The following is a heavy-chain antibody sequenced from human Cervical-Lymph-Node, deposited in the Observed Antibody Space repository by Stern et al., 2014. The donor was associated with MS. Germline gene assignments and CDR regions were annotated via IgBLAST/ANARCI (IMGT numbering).Heavy chain of an antibody. Sequence: QLQLQESGPGLVKPSETLSLTRVVSGDFVTNTNYWSWVRQSPGKGLEWIGEISYTGGTNYNPSLKSRLLLSLDNSKNQLSLILASVTATDTAVYFCARRGGQRLIHFDSWGQGTLVTVSS. CDR1: GDFVTNTNY. V-gene: IGHV4-4*02. D-gene: IGHD6-25*01. CDR3: ARRGGQRLIHFDS. J-gene: IGHJ4*02. CDR2: ISYTGGT.